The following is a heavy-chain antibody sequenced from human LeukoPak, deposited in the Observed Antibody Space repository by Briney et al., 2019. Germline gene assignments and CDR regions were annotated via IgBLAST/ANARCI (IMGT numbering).Heavy chain of an antibody. D-gene: IGHD5-24*01. CDR3: ARDDGPRNYYYYGMDV. CDR2: MNPNSGNT. V-gene: IGHV1-8*01. CDR1: GYTFTSYD. J-gene: IGHJ6*02. Sequence: ASVKVSCKASGYTFTSYDINWVRQATGQGLEWMGWMNPNSGNTGYAQKFQGRVTMTRNTSISTAYMELSSLRSEDTAVYYCARDDGPRNYYYYGMDVWGQGTTVTVSS.